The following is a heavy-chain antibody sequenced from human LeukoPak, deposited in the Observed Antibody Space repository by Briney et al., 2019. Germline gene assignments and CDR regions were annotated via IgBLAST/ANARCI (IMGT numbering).Heavy chain of an antibody. CDR3: ARAKGNWFDP. V-gene: IGHV4-59*01. CDR1: GGSISSYY. Sequence: SETLSLTCTVSGGSISSYYWSWIRQPPGKGLEWIGYIYYSGSTNYNPSLKSRVTISVDTSKNQFSLKLSSVTAADTAVYYYARAKGNWFDPWGQGTLVTVSS. J-gene: IGHJ5*02. CDR2: IYYSGST.